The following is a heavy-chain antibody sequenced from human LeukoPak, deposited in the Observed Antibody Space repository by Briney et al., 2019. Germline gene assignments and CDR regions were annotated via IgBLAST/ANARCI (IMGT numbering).Heavy chain of an antibody. CDR1: GYTFTSYG. Sequence: ASVKVSCKASGYTFTSYGITWVRQAPGQGLEWMGGIIPIFATANYAQKFQGRVTITADEFTSTAYMELSSLRSEDTAVYYCARPTRGGGDSYGLGYWGQGTLVTVSS. D-gene: IGHD5-18*01. CDR3: ARPTRGGGDSYGLGY. V-gene: IGHV1-69*13. J-gene: IGHJ4*02. CDR2: IIPIFATA.